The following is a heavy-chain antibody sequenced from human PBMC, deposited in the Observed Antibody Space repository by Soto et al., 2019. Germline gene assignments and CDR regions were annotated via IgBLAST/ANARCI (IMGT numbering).Heavy chain of an antibody. J-gene: IGHJ6*02. CDR2: ISASGGTT. CDR1: GFTFSTYG. Sequence: EVQLLESGGGLVQPGGSLRLSCVASGFTFSTYGMNWVRQVPGKGREWVAGISASGGTTYYADSVKGRFPFSRDNSKNTKYLQMNSLRAEDTAVYYCARVPLYSSSSRDYYYYGMDVWGQGTTVTVSS. V-gene: IGHV3-23*01. CDR3: ARVPLYSSSSRDYYYYGMDV. D-gene: IGHD6-6*01.